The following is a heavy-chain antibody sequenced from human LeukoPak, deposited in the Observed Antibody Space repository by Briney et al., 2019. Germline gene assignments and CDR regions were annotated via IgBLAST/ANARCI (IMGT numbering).Heavy chain of an antibody. CDR2: IYTSGST. V-gene: IGHV4-61*02. J-gene: IGHJ4*02. CDR3: AKSSGSWEGFDY. CDR1: GGSISSGSYY. Sequence: SQTLSLTCTVSGGSISSGSYYWSWIRQPAGKGLEWIGRIYTSGSTNYNPSLKSRVTISVDTSKNQFSLKLSSVTAADTVVYYCAKSSGSWEGFDYWGQGTPVTVSS. D-gene: IGHD1-26*01.